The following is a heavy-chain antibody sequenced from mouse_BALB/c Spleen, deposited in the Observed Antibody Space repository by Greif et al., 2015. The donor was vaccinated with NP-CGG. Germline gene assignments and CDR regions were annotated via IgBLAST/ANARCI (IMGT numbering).Heavy chain of an antibody. CDR1: GYTFTSYW. V-gene: IGHV1-69*02. J-gene: IGHJ1*01. Sequence: QVQLQQPGAELVKPGAPVKLSCKASGYTFTSYWMNWVKQRPGRGLEWIGRIDPSDSETHYNQKFKDKATLTVDKSSSTAYIQLSSLTSEDSAVYYCARGYGNWYFDVWGAGTTVTVSS. D-gene: IGHD2-1*01. CDR2: IDPSDSET. CDR3: ARGYGNWYFDV.